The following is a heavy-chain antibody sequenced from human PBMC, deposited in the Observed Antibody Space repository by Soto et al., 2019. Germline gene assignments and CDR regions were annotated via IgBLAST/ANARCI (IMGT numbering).Heavy chain of an antibody. D-gene: IGHD6-19*01. V-gene: IGHV3-9*01. CDR1: GFTFDDYA. CDR2: ISWNSGSI. J-gene: IGHJ4*02. CDR3: AKAIAVAGKAPDYYFDY. Sequence: EVQLVESGGGLVQPGRSLRLSCAASGFTFDDYAMHWVRQAPGKGLEWVSGISWNSGSIGYADSVKGRFTISRDNAKNSLYLQMNSLRAEDTALYYCAKAIAVAGKAPDYYFDYWAREPWSPSPQ.